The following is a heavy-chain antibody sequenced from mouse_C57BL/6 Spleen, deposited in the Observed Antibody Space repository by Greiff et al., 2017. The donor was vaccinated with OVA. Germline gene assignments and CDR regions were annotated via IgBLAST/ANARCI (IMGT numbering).Heavy chain of an antibody. CDR1: GFSLTSYG. V-gene: IGHV2-2*01. CDR2: IWSGGST. D-gene: IGHD1-1*01. Sequence: QVQLQQSGPGLVQPSQCLSISCTASGFSLTSYGVHWVRQSPGKGLEWLGVIWSGGSTNYNAAFLSRLTISKDNSKSQVFFKMNSLQADDTAIYYCARNPHYYGSSYYAMDYWGQGTSVTVSS. J-gene: IGHJ4*01. CDR3: ARNPHYYGSSYYAMDY.